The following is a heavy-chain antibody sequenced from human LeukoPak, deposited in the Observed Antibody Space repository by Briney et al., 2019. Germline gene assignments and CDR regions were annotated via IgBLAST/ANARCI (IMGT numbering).Heavy chain of an antibody. D-gene: IGHD2-15*01. CDR3: ARALVVVAANDDY. Sequence: GGSLRLSCAASGFTFSSYSMNWVRQAPGKGLEWVSSISSSSSYIYYADSVKGRFTISRDNAKNSLYLQMNSLRAEDTAVYCCARALVVVAANDDYWGQGTLVTVSS. CDR1: GFTFSSYS. CDR2: ISSSSSYI. J-gene: IGHJ4*02. V-gene: IGHV3-21*01.